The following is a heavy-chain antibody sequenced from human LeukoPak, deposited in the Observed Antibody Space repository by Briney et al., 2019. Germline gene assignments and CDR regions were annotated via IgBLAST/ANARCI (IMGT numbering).Heavy chain of an antibody. D-gene: IGHD5-18*01. CDR3: ARQGVDTAMAFDY. CDR2: IIPIFGTA. Sequence: SVKVSCKASGGTFSSYAISWVRQAPGQGLEWMGGIIPIFGTANYAQKLQGRVTITADKATHTAYMELSSLRSEDTAVYYCARQGVDTAMAFDYWGQGTLVTVSS. V-gene: IGHV1-69*06. CDR1: GGTFSSYA. J-gene: IGHJ4*02.